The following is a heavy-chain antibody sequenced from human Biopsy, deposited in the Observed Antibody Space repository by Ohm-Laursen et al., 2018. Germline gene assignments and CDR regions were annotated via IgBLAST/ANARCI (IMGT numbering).Heavy chain of an antibody. J-gene: IGHJ6*02. Sequence: TLSLTCAVYGDSFNGYYWSWIRQTPGKGLEWIGEINHSGRTNYNPSLKSRVTISVDTSKNQFSLKERSVTAADTAVYYCVRGVDYYDPYHYYALDVWGQGTTVTVSS. D-gene: IGHD3-22*01. CDR2: INHSGRT. CDR3: VRGVDYYDPYHYYALDV. V-gene: IGHV4-34*01. CDR1: GDSFNGYY.